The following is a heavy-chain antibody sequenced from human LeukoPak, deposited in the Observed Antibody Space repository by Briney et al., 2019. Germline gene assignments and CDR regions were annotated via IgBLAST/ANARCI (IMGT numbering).Heavy chain of an antibody. CDR2: INPNSGDT. CDR3: ARGAVYCSGGSCYFTCFDY. CDR1: GYTFTSYY. J-gene: IGHJ4*02. V-gene: IGHV1-2*02. Sequence: ASVKVSCKASGYTFTSYYMHWVRQAPGQGLEWMGWINPNSGDTNYAQKFQGRVTMTRDTSTSTAYMELSRLRSDATAVYYCARGAVYCSGGSCYFTCFDYWGQGALVTVSS. D-gene: IGHD2-15*01.